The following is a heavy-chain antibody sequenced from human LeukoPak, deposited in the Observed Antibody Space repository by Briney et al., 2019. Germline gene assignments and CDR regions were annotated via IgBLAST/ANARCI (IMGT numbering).Heavy chain of an antibody. D-gene: IGHD6-19*01. CDR1: GYSISSGYY. CDR3: AREGGITVPESPFDY. J-gene: IGHJ4*02. Sequence: SETLSLTCTVSGYSISSGYYWGWIRQPPGKGLEWIGYNYHSGSSHYNSSLKSRVTISVDTSKNQFSLKLRSVTVADTAVYYCAREGGITVPESPFDYWGQGTLVSVSS. V-gene: IGHV4-38-2*02. CDR2: NYHSGSS.